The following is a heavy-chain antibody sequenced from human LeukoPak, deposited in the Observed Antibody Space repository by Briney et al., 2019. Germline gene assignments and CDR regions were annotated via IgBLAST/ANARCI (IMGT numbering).Heavy chain of an antibody. CDR3: ARQFARYSSSWYYFDY. CDR1: GYTFTSYG. CDR2: ISAYNGNT. J-gene: IGHJ4*02. D-gene: IGHD6-13*01. Sequence: ASVKVSCKASGYTFTSYGISWVRQAPGQGLEWMGWISAYNGNTNYAQKLQGRVTMTTDTSTSTAYMELRSLRSDDTAVYYCARQFARYSSSWYYFDYWGQGTLVTVSS. V-gene: IGHV1-18*01.